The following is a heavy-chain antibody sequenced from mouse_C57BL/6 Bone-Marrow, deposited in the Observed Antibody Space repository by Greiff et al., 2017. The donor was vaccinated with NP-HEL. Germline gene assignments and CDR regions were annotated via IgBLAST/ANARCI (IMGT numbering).Heavy chain of an antibody. CDR3: ARSGLLRYYFDY. J-gene: IGHJ2*01. V-gene: IGHV1-63*01. CDR2: IYPGGGYT. D-gene: IGHD1-1*01. CDR1: GYTFTNYW. Sequence: QVQLKQSGAELVRPGTSVKMSCKASGYTFTNYWIGWAKQRPGHGLEWIGDIYPGGGYTNYNAKFKGKATLTADKSSSTAYMQFSSLTSEDSAIYYCARSGLLRYYFDYWGQGTTLTVSS.